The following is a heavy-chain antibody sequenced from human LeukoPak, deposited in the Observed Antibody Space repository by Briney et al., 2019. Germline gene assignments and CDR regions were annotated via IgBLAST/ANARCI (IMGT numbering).Heavy chain of an antibody. CDR3: ARDQGIMFFDN. CDR2: IKQDGSET. V-gene: IGHV3-7*01. J-gene: IGHJ4*02. CDR1: GFTFSNYW. D-gene: IGHD2-21*01. Sequence: GGSLRLSCAASGFTFSNYWMSWVRQAPGKGLEYVANIKQDGSETYYVDSVKGRFTISRDNAKSSLYLQMNSLRVEDTAVYYCARDQGIMFFDNWGQGTLDTVSS.